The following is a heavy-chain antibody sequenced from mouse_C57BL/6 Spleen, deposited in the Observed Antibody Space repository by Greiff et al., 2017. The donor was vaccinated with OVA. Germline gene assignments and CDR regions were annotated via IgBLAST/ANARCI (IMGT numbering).Heavy chain of an antibody. CDR1: GYSITSGYY. CDR2: ISYDGSN. V-gene: IGHV3-6*01. CDR3: ARGKGGFDD. J-gene: IGHJ2*01. Sequence: DVKLQESGPGLVKPSQSLSLTCSVTGYSITSGYYWNWIRQFPGNKLEWMGYISYDGSNNYNPSLTNRISITRDTSKNQFFLKLNSVTTEDTATYYCARGKGGFDDWGQGTTLTVSS.